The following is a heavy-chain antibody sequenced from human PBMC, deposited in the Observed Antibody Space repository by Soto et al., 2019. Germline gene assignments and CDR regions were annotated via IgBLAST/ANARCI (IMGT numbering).Heavy chain of an antibody. Sequence: SVKVSCKASGYTFTSYYMHWVRQAPGQGLEWMGIINPSAGSTSYAQKLQGRVTMTRDTSTSTVYMELSSLRSEDTAVYYCARDLYSNYFLYFYYYMDVWGKGTTVTVSS. V-gene: IGHV1-46*03. J-gene: IGHJ6*03. D-gene: IGHD4-4*01. CDR1: GYTFTSYY. CDR2: INPSAGST. CDR3: ARDLYSNYFLYFYYYMDV.